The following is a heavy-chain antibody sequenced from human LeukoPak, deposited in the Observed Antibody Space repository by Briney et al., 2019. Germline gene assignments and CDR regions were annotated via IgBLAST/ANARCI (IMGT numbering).Heavy chain of an antibody. D-gene: IGHD6-19*01. CDR2: TSYNGNT. V-gene: IGHV1-18*04. CDR3: ARHSGSGWQALGY. J-gene: IGHJ4*02. CDR1: GYTLSSYG. Sequence: ASVKVSCKASGYTLSSYGISWVRQAPGLGLEWMGWTSYNGNTNYAQKFQDRVTMTTDTSTTTAYMELRSLESDDTAVYYCARHSGSGWQALGYWGQGTLVTVSS.